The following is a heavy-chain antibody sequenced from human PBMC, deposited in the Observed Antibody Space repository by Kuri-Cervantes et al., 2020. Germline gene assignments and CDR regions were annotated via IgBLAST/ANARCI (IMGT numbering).Heavy chain of an antibody. CDR1: GGSISSGGYY. J-gene: IGHJ4*02. CDR2: IYYSGST. V-gene: IGHV4-31*03. CDR3: AREGLEYGGSDY. D-gene: IGHD4-23*01. Sequence: LRLSCTVSGGSISSGGYYWSWIRQHPGKGLEWIGYIYYSGSTYYNPSLKSRVTISVDTSKNQFSLKLSSVTAADTAVYYCAREGLEYGGSDYWGQGTLVTVSS.